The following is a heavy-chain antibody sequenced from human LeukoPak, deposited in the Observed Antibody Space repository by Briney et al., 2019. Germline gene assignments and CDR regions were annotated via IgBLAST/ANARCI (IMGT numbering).Heavy chain of an antibody. CDR3: AKTPGVVAATRVYFDY. V-gene: IGHV3-30*18. Sequence: GRPLRLSCAASGFTFSSYGMHWVRQAPGKGLEWVAVISYDGSNKYYADSVKGRFTISRDNSKNTLYLQMNSLRAEDTAVYYCAKTPGVVAATRVYFDYWGQGILVTVSS. J-gene: IGHJ4*02. D-gene: IGHD2-15*01. CDR1: GFTFSSYG. CDR2: ISYDGSNK.